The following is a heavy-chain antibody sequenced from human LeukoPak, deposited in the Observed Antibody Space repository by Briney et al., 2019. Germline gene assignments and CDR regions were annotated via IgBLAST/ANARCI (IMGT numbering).Heavy chain of an antibody. D-gene: IGHD3-22*01. J-gene: IGHJ4*02. Sequence: GGSLRLSCAASGFTFSSYAMSWVRQAPGKVLEWVSAISGSGGSTYYADSGKGRFTISRDNSKNTLYLQMNSLRAEDTAVYYCAKTSETYYHDSGTSYYFDYWGQGTLVTVSS. CDR1: GFTFSSYA. V-gene: IGHV3-23*01. CDR3: AKTSETYYHDSGTSYYFDY. CDR2: ISGSGGST.